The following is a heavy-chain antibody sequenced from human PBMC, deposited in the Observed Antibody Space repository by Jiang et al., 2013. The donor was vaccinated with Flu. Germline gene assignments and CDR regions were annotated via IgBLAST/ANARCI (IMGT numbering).Heavy chain of an antibody. Sequence: GQGLEWMGWINTNTGNPTYAQGFTGRFVFSLDTSVSTAYLQISSLKAEDTAVYYCARAYCSVVAASYGMDVWGQGTTVTVSS. J-gene: IGHJ6*02. D-gene: IGHD2-15*01. CDR3: ARAYCSVVAASYGMDV. V-gene: IGHV7-4-1*02. CDR2: INTNTGNP.